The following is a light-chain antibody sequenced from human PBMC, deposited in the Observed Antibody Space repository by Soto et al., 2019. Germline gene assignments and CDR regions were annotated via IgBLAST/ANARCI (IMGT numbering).Light chain of an antibody. J-gene: IGKJ1*01. CDR1: QSLVYSDGHTS. CDR3: LQGSHWPRT. CDR2: KVS. V-gene: IGKV2-30*01. Sequence: DVVMTQSPLSLPVTLGQPASISCRSSQSLVYSDGHTSLTWFQQRPGQSPRRLIYKVSNRDSGVPDRFSDSGSGSDFTLKISRVEAEDVGVYYCLQGSHWPRTFGQGTKVEIK.